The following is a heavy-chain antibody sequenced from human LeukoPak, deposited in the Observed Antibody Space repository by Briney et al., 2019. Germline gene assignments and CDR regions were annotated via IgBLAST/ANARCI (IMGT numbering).Heavy chain of an antibody. V-gene: IGHV1-2*02. Sequence: GASVKVSCKASGYTFTGYYMHWVRQAPGQGLEWMGWINPNSGGTNYAQKFQGRVTMTRDTSISTAYMELSRLRSDDTAVYYCARERASYRYSPTYFDYWGQGTLVTVSS. CDR1: GYTFTGYY. CDR3: ARERASYRYSPTYFDY. CDR2: INPNSGGT. J-gene: IGHJ4*02. D-gene: IGHD3-16*02.